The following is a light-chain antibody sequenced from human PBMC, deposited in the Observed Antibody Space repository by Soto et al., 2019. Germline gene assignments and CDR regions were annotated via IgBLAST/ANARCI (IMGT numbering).Light chain of an antibody. CDR2: GPY. J-gene: IGKJ1*01. CDR1: QSVSSN. CDR3: QQYNNWPGT. Sequence: EIVMTQSPATLSVSPGERATLSCRASQSVSSNLAWYQQQPGQAPRLLIYGPYTRAPGIPARFSGSGSGTEFTLTISSLQSEDVAVYYCQQYNNWPGTFGQGTQVEIK. V-gene: IGKV3-15*01.